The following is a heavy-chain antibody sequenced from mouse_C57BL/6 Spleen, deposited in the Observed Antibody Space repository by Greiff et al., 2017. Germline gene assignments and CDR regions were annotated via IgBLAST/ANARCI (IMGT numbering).Heavy chain of an antibody. Sequence: VQLQQSGAELVRPGASVKLSCTASGFNIKDDYMHWVKQRPEQGLEWIGWIDPENGDTEYASKVQGKATITADTSSNTAYLQRSSLTSEDTAVYYCTTSSCSSYFDYWGQGTTLTVSS. CDR2: IDPENGDT. V-gene: IGHV14-4*01. CDR3: TTSSCSSYFDY. J-gene: IGHJ2*01. CDR1: GFNIKDDY. D-gene: IGHD1-1*01.